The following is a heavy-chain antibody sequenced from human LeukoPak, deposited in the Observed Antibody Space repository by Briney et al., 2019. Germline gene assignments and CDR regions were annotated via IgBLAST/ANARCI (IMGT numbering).Heavy chain of an antibody. V-gene: IGHV4-38-2*01. J-gene: IGHJ4*02. CDR2: LYHSGST. CDR1: GYSISSGYF. Sequence: PSETLSLTCAVSGYSISSGYFWGWIRQPPGKGLEWIGTLYHSGSTYYNPSLKSRVAISLDTSKTQFSLKLSSVTAADTALYYCATLLSDYGAHYFDSWGQGVLVTVSS. CDR3: ATLLSDYGAHYFDS. D-gene: IGHD4-17*01.